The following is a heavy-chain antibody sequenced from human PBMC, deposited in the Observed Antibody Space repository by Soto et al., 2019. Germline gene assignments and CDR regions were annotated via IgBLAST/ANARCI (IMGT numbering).Heavy chain of an antibody. CDR2: IYWDDVQ. J-gene: IGHJ4*02. D-gene: IGHD2-15*01. CDR3: AHSPCSGGTCYLFDY. Sequence: QITLKESGPALVKPTQTLTLACTISGFSLSTSGVGVGWIRQPPGKALEWLALIYWDDVQRYSPSLQTRLTITKDTSSNQVVLTMTNMDPVDTATYYCAHSPCSGGTCYLFDYWGEGTLVTVSS. V-gene: IGHV2-5*02. CDR1: GFSLSTSGVG.